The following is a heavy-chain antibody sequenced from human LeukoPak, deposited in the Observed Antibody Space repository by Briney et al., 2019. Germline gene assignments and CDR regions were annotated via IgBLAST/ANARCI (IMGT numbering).Heavy chain of an antibody. V-gene: IGHV3-11*01. CDR2: IRSSGNTI. D-gene: IGHD6-13*01. CDR1: GFTFSDYS. J-gene: IGHJ5*02. CDR3: ARDISSSWFFDP. Sequence: GGSLRLSCTASGFTFSDYSMSWIRQAPGKGLEWVSYIRSSGNTIYYADSVKGRFTISRDNAKNSLYLQMNSLRAEDTAVYYCARDISSSWFFDPWGQGTLVTVSS.